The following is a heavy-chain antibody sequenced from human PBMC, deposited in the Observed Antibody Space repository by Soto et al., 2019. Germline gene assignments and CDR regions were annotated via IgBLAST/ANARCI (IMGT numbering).Heavy chain of an antibody. CDR3: ARGWFGPDV. CDR2: IDKVGTDS. Sequence: EVQLVESGGGLVQPGGSLRLSCAASEFTFSGRSVHWVRQAPGKGMVWVSGIDKVGTDSTYADSVKGRFTSSRDNAKNTVYLQMNSLRVEDTSVYYCARGWFGPDVWGKGTTVTVSS. D-gene: IGHD3-10*01. J-gene: IGHJ6*03. V-gene: IGHV3-74*01. CDR1: EFTFSGRS.